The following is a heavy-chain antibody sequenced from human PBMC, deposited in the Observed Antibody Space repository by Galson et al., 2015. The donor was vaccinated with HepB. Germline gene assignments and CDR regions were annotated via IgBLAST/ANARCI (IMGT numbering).Heavy chain of an antibody. CDR1: GLTFTSHG. CDR2: ISYDGRNQ. J-gene: IGHJ4*02. V-gene: IGHV3-30*03. CDR3: ARDRGTTSFDN. Sequence: SLRLSCAASGLTFTSHGFHWVRQAPGKGLEWVAFISYDGRNQYYADSVKGRFTISRDNSKNTLYLQMNSLTTEDTAVYNCARDRGTTSFDNCGPGTLVIVSS. D-gene: IGHD1-1*01.